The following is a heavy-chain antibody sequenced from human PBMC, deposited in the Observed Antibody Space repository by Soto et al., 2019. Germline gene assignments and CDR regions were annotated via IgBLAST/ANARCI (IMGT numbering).Heavy chain of an antibody. J-gene: IGHJ4*02. Sequence: AGSLRLACEASGLTVSRVRMNCVRQVPGKGLEWVADISSGSSDTWYADSVKGRFIISRDNAQNSLFLQMNTLRPEDTAMYYCARVAYWGPGTQVTVSS. CDR2: ISSGSSDT. CDR1: GLTVSRVR. V-gene: IGHV3-21*01. CDR3: ARVAY.